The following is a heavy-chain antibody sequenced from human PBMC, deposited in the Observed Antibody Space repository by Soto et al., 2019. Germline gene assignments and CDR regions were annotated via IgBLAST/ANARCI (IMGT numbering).Heavy chain of an antibody. CDR1: GFTFSGSA. D-gene: IGHD3-22*01. CDR2: IRSKANSYAT. V-gene: IGHV3-73*01. Sequence: GGSLRLSCAASGFTFSGSAMHWVRQASGKGLEWVGRIRSKANSYATAYAASVKGRFTISRDDSKNTAYLQMNSLKTEDTAVYYCTTVYYYDSSGYYYYFDYWGQGTLVTVSP. CDR3: TTVYYYDSSGYYYYFDY. J-gene: IGHJ4*02.